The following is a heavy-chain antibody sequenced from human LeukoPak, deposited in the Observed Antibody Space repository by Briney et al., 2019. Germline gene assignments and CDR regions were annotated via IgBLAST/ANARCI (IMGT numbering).Heavy chain of an antibody. V-gene: IGHV3-53*01. CDR3: ARVEGSGWDHLDY. Sequence: GGSLRLSCAASGFTVSSNYMSGVRQAPGRGLEWVSLIYSGGGTDYADSVKGRFTISRDNSKNTLYLQMNNLRADDTAVYYCARVEGSGWDHLDYWGQGTLVTVSS. D-gene: IGHD6-19*01. CDR1: GFTVSSNY. J-gene: IGHJ4*02. CDR2: IYSGGGT.